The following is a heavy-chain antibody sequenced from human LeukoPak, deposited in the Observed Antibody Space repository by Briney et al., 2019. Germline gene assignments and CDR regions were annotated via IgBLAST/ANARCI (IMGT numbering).Heavy chain of an antibody. CDR3: AGLDRYCSSTSCFP. D-gene: IGHD2-2*01. Sequence: SATLSLTCTVSGGSISSSRNYCGWIRQPPGKGLAWIGSIFYSGSTYYNPSLKSRVTISVDTSKSQFSLKLSSVTAADTAVYYCAGLDRYCSSTSCFPWGQGTLVTVSS. CDR2: IFYSGST. V-gene: IGHV4-39*07. J-gene: IGHJ5*02. CDR1: GGSISSSRNY.